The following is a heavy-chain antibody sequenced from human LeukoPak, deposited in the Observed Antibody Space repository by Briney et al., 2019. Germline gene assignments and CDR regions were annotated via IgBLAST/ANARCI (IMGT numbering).Heavy chain of an antibody. Sequence: PGGSLRLSCAASAFTFTSYGMHWVRQAPGKGLEWVAVIWYDGSNKYYTDSVKGRFTISRYNSKNTLNLQMNSLRAEDTAVYYCARRFGDDAFDIWGQGTVVTVSS. D-gene: IGHD3-16*01. CDR3: ARRFGDDAFDI. J-gene: IGHJ3*02. CDR1: AFTFTSYG. V-gene: IGHV3-33*01. CDR2: IWYDGSNK.